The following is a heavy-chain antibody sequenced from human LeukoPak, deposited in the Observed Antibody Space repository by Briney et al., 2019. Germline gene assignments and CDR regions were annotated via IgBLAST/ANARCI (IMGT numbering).Heavy chain of an antibody. D-gene: IGHD6-6*01. V-gene: IGHV4-61*02. CDR2: IYTSGST. J-gene: IGHJ5*02. CDR1: GGSISSGSYY. CDR3: ARALIAARPGYWFDP. Sequence: PSETLSLTCTVSGGSISSGSYYWSWIRQPAGKGLEWIGRIYTSGSTNYNPSLKSRVTISVDTSKNQFSLKLSSVTAADTAVYYCARALIAARPGYWFDPWGQGTLVTVSS.